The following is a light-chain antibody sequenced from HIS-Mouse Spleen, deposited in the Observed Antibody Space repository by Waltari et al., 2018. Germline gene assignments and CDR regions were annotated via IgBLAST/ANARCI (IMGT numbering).Light chain of an antibody. CDR2: DNN. J-gene: IGLJ3*02. Sequence: QSVLTQSPPVSAAPGQKGTIPCPGSSPTTWMHHVYWYQQLPGTAPKLLIYDNNKRPSGIPDRFSGSKSGTSATLGITGLQTGDEADYYCGTWDSSLSAWVFGGGTKLTVL. CDR1: SPTTWMHH. CDR3: GTWDSSLSAWV. V-gene: IGLV1-51*01.